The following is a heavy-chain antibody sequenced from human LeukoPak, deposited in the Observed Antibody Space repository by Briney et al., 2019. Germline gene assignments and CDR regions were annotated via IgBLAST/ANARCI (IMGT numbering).Heavy chain of an antibody. V-gene: IGHV3-30*02. CDR1: GFTFSNYG. D-gene: IGHD4-11*01. CDR3: ANQLQSFDY. Sequence: GGSLRLSCAASGFTFSNYGMHWVRQAPGKGLEWVALISFDGSQKYYADSVKGRFTISRDNSKNTLYLQMNSLRAEDTAVYYCANQLQSFDYWGQGTLVTVSS. J-gene: IGHJ4*02. CDR2: ISFDGSQK.